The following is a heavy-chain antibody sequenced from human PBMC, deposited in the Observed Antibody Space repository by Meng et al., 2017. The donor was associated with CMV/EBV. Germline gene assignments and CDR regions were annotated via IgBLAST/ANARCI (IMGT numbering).Heavy chain of an antibody. V-gene: IGHV3-7*01. CDR3: ARDRGYCSSTSCRYWYFDL. Sequence: GESLKIPRAASGFTFSSHWMSWGRQAPGKGLEWVANIKQDGSEKYYVDPVKGRFTISRDNAKNSLYLQKNSLRAEDTAVYYGARDRGYCSSTSCRYWYFDLWGRGTLVTVSS. J-gene: IGHJ2*01. CDR1: GFTFSSHW. CDR2: IKQDGSEK. D-gene: IGHD2-2*01.